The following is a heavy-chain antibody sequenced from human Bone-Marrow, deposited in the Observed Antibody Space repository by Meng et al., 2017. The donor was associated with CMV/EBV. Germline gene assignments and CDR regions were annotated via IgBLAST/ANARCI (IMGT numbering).Heavy chain of an antibody. Sequence: KVSCKGSGYSFSSYWIGWVRQMPGKGLEWMGIIYPGDSDTRYSPSFQGQVTISADKSISTAYLQWSSLKASDTAMYYCARRDSNWIPFDYWGHGTLVTVSS. V-gene: IGHV5-51*01. D-gene: IGHD1-1*01. CDR3: ARRDSNWIPFDY. CDR1: GYSFSSYW. CDR2: IYPGDSDT. J-gene: IGHJ4*01.